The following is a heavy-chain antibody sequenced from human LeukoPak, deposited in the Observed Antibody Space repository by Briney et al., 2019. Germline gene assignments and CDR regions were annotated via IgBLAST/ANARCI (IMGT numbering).Heavy chain of an antibody. Sequence: GGSLRLSCAASGFIFSSYAISWVRQAPGKGLEWVSVISGSGGSAYYADSVKGRFTISRDNAKNTLYLQMNSLRAEDTAVYYCARDPLPYSSSSYFQHWGQGTLVTVSS. CDR3: ARDPLPYSSSSYFQH. D-gene: IGHD6-6*01. CDR1: GFIFSSYA. J-gene: IGHJ1*01. CDR2: ISGSGGSA. V-gene: IGHV3-23*01.